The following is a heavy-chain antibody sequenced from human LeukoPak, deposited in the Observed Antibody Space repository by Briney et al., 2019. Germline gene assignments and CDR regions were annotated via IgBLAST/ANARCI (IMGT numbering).Heavy chain of an antibody. V-gene: IGHV3-7*01. CDR1: GFTFSKYW. Sequence: QTGGSLRLSCAASGFTFSKYWMSWLRQAPGKGPEWVAQMKGDGSEEYYVGSVKGRFTISRGNAKNSLFMQMNSLRAEDRAVYFCARDVNGGYFDYWGRGTVVTVSS. D-gene: IGHD3-10*01. CDR3: ARDVNGGYFDY. CDR2: MKGDGSEE. J-gene: IGHJ4*01.